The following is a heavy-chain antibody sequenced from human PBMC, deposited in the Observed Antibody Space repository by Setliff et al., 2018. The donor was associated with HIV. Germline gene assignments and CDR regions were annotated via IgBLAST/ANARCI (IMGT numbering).Heavy chain of an antibody. CDR1: GYTFTDYY. CDR2: INSASGGT. V-gene: IGHV1-2*02. Sequence: ASEKVSCKASGYTFTDYYIHWVRQAPGQGLEWMGWINSASGGTNYAQNFQGRVTVTRDTSINTAYVELNSLKSDDTAVYYCARDYLHVFDIWGQGTMVTVSS. J-gene: IGHJ3*02. CDR3: ARDYLHVFDI.